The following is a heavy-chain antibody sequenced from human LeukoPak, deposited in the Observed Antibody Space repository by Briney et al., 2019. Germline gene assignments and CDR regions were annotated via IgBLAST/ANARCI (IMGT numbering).Heavy chain of an antibody. J-gene: IGHJ5*02. Sequence: SETLSLTCTVSGGSISSGGYYWSRIRQHPGKGLEWIGYIYYSGSTYYNPSLKSRVTISVDTSKNQFSLKLSSVTAADTAVYYCARVDNYNWFDPWGQGTLVTVSS. CDR1: GGSISSGGYY. CDR3: ARVDNYNWFDP. V-gene: IGHV4-31*03. CDR2: IYYSGST. D-gene: IGHD1-20*01.